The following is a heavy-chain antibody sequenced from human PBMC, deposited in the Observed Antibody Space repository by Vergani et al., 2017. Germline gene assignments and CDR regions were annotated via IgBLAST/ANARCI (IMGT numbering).Heavy chain of an antibody. CDR1: GFTFSDYY. CDR3: AKDVGSSGYYYIVDY. Sequence: VQLVQSGGGLVKPGGSLRLSCAASGFTFSDYYMSWIRQAPGKGLEWVSAISGSGGSTYYADSVKGRFTISRDNSKNTLYLQMNSLRAEDTAVYYCAKDVGSSGYYYIVDYWGQGTLVTVSS. J-gene: IGHJ4*02. D-gene: IGHD3-22*01. CDR2: ISGSGGST. V-gene: IGHV3-23*04.